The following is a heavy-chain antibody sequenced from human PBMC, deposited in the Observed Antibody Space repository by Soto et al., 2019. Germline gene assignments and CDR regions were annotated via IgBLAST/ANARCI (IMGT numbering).Heavy chain of an antibody. D-gene: IGHD3-22*01. CDR2: ISNDGTGT. Sequence: GGSLILSCEASGFSFSSFFMHWVRQGPGKGQEWVSRISNDGTGTTYADSVQGRFTVSRDNSKTTVYLQMNRLRPEDTAVYFCVRDQDSRGYSVFNLWGQG. CDR3: VRDQDSRGYSVFNL. J-gene: IGHJ5*02. CDR1: GFSFSSFF. V-gene: IGHV3-74*01.